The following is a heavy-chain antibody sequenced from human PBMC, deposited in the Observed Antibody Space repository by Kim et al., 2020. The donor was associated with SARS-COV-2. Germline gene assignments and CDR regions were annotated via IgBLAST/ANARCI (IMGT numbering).Heavy chain of an antibody. CDR1: GFTFSSYA. J-gene: IGHJ3*02. V-gene: IGHV3-23*01. D-gene: IGHD3-22*01. CDR3: AKGGIPPGITMIVVVEAGAFDT. CDR2: ISGSGGST. Sequence: GGSLRLSCAASGFTFSSYAMSWVRQAPGKGLEWVSAISGSGGSTYYADSVKGRFTISRDNSKNTLYLQMNSLRAEETAVYYCAKGGIPPGITMIVVVEAGAFDTWGQGTMGTVSS.